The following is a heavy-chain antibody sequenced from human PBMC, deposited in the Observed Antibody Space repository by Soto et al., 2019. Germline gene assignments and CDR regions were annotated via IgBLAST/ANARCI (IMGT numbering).Heavy chain of an antibody. CDR2: ISAYNGNT. CDR3: ARRSDTAMVMADYNYYYYGMDV. J-gene: IGHJ6*02. D-gene: IGHD5-18*01. Sequence: ASVKVSCKASGYTFTSYGISWVRQAPGQGLEWTGWISAYNGNTNYAQKLQGRVTMTTDTSTSTAYMELRSLRSDDTAVYYCARRSDTAMVMADYNYYYYGMDVWGQGTTVTVSS. CDR1: GYTFTSYG. V-gene: IGHV1-18*01.